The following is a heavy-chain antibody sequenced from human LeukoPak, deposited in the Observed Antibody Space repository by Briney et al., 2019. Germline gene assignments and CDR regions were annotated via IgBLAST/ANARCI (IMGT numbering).Heavy chain of an antibody. Sequence: GGSLRLSCAASGFIFSSYDMRWVRQAPGKGLEWVSNISGSGGSTYYADSVKGRFTISRDNCKNTLYLQMNSLRAEDTALYYCAKRDGYNSNPLKGWGQGTLVTVSS. CDR1: GFIFSSYD. D-gene: IGHD5-24*01. CDR3: AKRDGYNSNPLKG. CDR2: ISGSGGST. V-gene: IGHV3-23*01. J-gene: IGHJ4*02.